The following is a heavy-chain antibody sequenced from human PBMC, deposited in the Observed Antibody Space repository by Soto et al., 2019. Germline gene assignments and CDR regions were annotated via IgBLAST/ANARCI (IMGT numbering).Heavy chain of an antibody. V-gene: IGHV1-46*01. CDR1: GYTFTSYY. D-gene: IGHD3-3*01. CDR3: ARDRLDYDFWSGYSSQRFYYGMDV. J-gene: IGHJ6*02. CDR2: IIPSGGST. Sequence: ASVKVSCKASGYTFTSYYMHWVRQAPGQGLEWMGIIIPSGGSTSYAQKFQGRVTMTRDTSTSTVYMELSSLRSEDTAVYYCARDRLDYDFWSGYSSQRFYYGMDVWGQGTTVTVSS.